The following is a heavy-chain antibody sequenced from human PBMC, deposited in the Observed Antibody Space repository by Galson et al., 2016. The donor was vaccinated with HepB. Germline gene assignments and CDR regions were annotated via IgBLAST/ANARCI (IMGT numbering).Heavy chain of an antibody. CDR2: INTNTGNP. Sequence: SVKVSCKASGYPFATYPMNWVRQAPGQGLEWMGWINTNTGNPTYAQGFTGRFVFSLDTSVSTAYLQISSLKADDTAIYFCARGVVPSVMLSPKSVLGYFQHWGQGTQVTVSS. CDR3: ARGVVPSVMLSPKSVLGYFQH. D-gene: IGHD2-2*01. CDR1: GYPFATYP. V-gene: IGHV7-4-1*02. J-gene: IGHJ1*01.